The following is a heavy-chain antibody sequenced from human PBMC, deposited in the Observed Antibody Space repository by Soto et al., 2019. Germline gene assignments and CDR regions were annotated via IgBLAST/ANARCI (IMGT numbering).Heavy chain of an antibody. D-gene: IGHD3-22*01. V-gene: IGHV4-34*01. Sequence: LSLTCAVYGGSFSGYYWTWIRQPPGTGLEWIGEINHSGSTNYNPSLKSRVTISVDTSKNQFSLKLTSVTAADTAVYFCERHSIWLLLSDYWGQGSLVTVSS. J-gene: IGHJ4*02. CDR3: ERHSIWLLLSDY. CDR1: GGSFSGYY. CDR2: INHSGST.